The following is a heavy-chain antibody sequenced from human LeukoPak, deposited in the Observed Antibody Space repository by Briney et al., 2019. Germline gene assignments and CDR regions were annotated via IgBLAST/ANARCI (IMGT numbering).Heavy chain of an antibody. V-gene: IGHV3-21*01. J-gene: IGHJ4*02. CDR1: GFTFSSYS. D-gene: IGHD6-19*01. Sequence: GGSLRLSCAASGFTFSSYSMNWVRQAPGKGLEWVSSISSSSSYIYYADSVRGRFTISRDNAKNSLYLQMNSLRAEDTAVYHCARASGYSSGWYPNGGDYWGQGTLVTVSS. CDR2: ISSSSSYI. CDR3: ARASGYSSGWYPNGGDY.